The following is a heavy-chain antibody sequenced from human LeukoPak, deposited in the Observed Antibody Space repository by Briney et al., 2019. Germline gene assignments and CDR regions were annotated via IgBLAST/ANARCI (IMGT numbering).Heavy chain of an antibody. D-gene: IGHD1-1*01. Sequence: ASVKVSCMASGYTFTSYGISWVRQAPGQGREGMGWISAYNGNTNYAQKLQGRVTMTTDTSTSTAYMELRSLRSDDTAVYYCARAKLATYYMEVWGKGTTVTVSS. CDR2: ISAYNGNT. CDR3: ARAKLATYYMEV. J-gene: IGHJ6*03. V-gene: IGHV1-18*01. CDR1: GYTFTSYG.